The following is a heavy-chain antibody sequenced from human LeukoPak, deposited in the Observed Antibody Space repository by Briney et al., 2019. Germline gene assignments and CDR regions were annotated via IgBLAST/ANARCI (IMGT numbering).Heavy chain of an antibody. Sequence: ASVKVSCKASGYTFTGYYMHWVRQAPGQGLEWMGWINPNSGGTNYAQKFQGRVTMTRDTSISTAYMELSRLRSDDTAVYYCARQFDDPCGPPFTGFLKNWFDPGGQGTLVTVSS. V-gene: IGHV1-2*02. D-gene: IGHD2-21*01. CDR3: ARQFDDPCGPPFTGFLKNWFDP. J-gene: IGHJ5*02. CDR2: INPNSGGT. CDR1: GYTFTGYY.